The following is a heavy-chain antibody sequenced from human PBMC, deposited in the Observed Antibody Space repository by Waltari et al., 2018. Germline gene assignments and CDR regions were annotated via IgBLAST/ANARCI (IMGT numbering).Heavy chain of an antibody. CDR1: GGSIRSGSYY. J-gene: IGHJ3*02. CDR2: IYTSGST. CDR3: GVAVAGPDAFDI. Sequence: QVQLQESGPGLVKPSQTLSLTCTVSGGSIRSGSYYWSWIRQPAGKGLEWIGRIYTSGSTNYNPSLKSRVTISVDTSKNQFSLKLSSVTAADTAVYYCGVAVAGPDAFDIWGQGTMVTVSS. V-gene: IGHV4-61*02. D-gene: IGHD6-19*01.